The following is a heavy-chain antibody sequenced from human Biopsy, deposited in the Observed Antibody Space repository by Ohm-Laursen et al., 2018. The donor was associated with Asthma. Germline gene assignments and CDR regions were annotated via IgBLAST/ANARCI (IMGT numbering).Heavy chain of an antibody. D-gene: IGHD3-16*01. Sequence: SVKVSCNASGGTFSRYAISWVRRAPGQGLEWMGRIIPVFGTSNYAQKFQGRVTFTADGSTSSAYMELSSLTSEDSAVYYCAREVSTVDYGYYYFAMDVWGQGTTVTVSS. J-gene: IGHJ6*02. CDR2: IIPVFGTS. CDR1: GGTFSRYA. CDR3: AREVSTVDYGYYYFAMDV. V-gene: IGHV1-69*13.